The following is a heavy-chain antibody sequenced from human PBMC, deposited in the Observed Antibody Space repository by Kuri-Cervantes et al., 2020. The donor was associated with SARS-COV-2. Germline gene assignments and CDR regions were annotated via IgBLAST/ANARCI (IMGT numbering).Heavy chain of an antibody. Sequence: SETLSLTCAVYGGSFSGYYWSWIRQPPGKGLEWIGEINHSGSTNYNPSLKSRVTISVDTSKNQFSLKLSSVTAADTAVYYCAGPAGIYYYYGMDVWGQGTTVTVSS. CDR1: GGSFSGYY. D-gene: IGHD2-15*01. CDR2: INHSGST. J-gene: IGHJ6*02. CDR3: AGPAGIYYYYGMDV. V-gene: IGHV4-34*01.